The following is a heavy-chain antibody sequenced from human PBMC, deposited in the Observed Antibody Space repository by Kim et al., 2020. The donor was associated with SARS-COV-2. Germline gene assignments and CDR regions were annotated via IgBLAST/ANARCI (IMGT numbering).Heavy chain of an antibody. CDR1: GDTFSSYA. V-gene: IGHV1-69*13. CDR3: ARAQIYTYYYDSSGYGYLDL. CDR2: IIPIFGTA. J-gene: IGHJ2*01. Sequence: SVKVSCKASGDTFSSYAISWVRQAPGQGLEWMGGIIPIFGTANYAQKFQGRVTITADASTSTAYMELSSLRSEDTAVYYCARAQIYTYYYDSSGYGYLDLWGRGTLGSVSS. D-gene: IGHD3-22*01.